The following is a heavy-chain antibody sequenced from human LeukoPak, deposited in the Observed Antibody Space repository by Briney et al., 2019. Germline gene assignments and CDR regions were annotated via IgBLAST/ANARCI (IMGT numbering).Heavy chain of an antibody. D-gene: IGHD3-10*01. J-gene: IGHJ4*02. CDR1: GFTFSDAW. CDR3: TTYGSGRKFDY. Sequence: PGGSLLLSCAASGFTFSDAWMSWVRQLPGKGLEWVGRIESKTDGGTTDYAAPVKGRFTISRDDSTNTLYLQMNSLKSEDTAVYYCTTYGSGRKFDYWGQGILVTVSS. CDR2: IESKTDGGTT. V-gene: IGHV3-15*04.